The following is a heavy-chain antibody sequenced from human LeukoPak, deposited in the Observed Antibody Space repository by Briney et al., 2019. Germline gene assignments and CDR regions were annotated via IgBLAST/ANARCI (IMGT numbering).Heavy chain of an antibody. D-gene: IGHD2-2*02. Sequence: GGSLRLSCAASGFTFSTYAFHWVRQAPGEGLEWVAVISYDGSDKNYADSVKGRFTISRDNSKDTLYLQMNGLSAEDTAVYYCARPWACSSASCYTSYFDYWGQGTLVTVSS. V-gene: IGHV3-30*01. CDR3: ARPWACSSASCYTSYFDY. CDR2: ISYDGSDK. J-gene: IGHJ4*02. CDR1: GFTFSTYA.